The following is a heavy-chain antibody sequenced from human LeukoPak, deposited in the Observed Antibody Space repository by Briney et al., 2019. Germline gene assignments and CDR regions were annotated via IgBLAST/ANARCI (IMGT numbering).Heavy chain of an antibody. Sequence: PGGSLRLSCAASGFTFSSYAMHWVRQAPGKGLEYVSAISSNGGSTYYANSVKGRFTISRDNSKNTLYLQMSSLRAEDMAVYYCARDLGYDFWSGYGYWGQGTLVTVSS. CDR3: ARDLGYDFWSGYGY. J-gene: IGHJ4*02. V-gene: IGHV3-64*01. CDR1: GFTFSSYA. D-gene: IGHD3-3*01. CDR2: ISSNGGST.